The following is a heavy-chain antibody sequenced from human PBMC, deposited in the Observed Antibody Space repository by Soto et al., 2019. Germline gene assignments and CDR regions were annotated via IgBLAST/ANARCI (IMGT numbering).Heavy chain of an antibody. CDR1: GYSFTSYW. D-gene: IGHD1-1*01. CDR3: ARVGNDSYFDY. V-gene: IGHV5-51*01. CDR2: IYPGDSDT. Sequence: GESLKISCKGSGYSFTSYWIGWVLQMPGKGLEWMGIIYPGDSDTRYSPSFQGQVTISADKSISTAYLQWSSLRASDAAMYYCARVGNDSYFDYWGQGALVTVSS. J-gene: IGHJ4*01.